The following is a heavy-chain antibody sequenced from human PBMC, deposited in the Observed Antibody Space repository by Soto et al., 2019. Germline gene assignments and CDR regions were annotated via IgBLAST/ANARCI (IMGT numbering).Heavy chain of an antibody. D-gene: IGHD3-16*02. CDR3: AKDLSPQLKPS. Sequence: GGSLRLSCAASGFSFSSYAMHWVRQAADKGLEWVAVISYDGSNKYYADSVKGRFTISRDNSKNTLYLQMNSLRAEHTAVYYCAKDLSPQLKPSWGQGTLVTVSS. J-gene: IGHJ5*02. CDR2: ISYDGSNK. CDR1: GFSFSSYA. V-gene: IGHV3-30*18.